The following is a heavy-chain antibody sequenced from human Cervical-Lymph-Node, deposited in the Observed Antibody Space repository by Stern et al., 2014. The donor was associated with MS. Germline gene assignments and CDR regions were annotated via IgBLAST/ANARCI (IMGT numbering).Heavy chain of an antibody. Sequence: QMQLVQSGAEVKKPGSSVKVSCKVSGGTFSSYAISWVRQAPGQGLEWLGGILPCFTTPNYAQKFQGRVTITADESTSTVYMELSSLRSDDTAVYYCAREGRDGYNYDYWGQGTLVTVSS. CDR3: AREGRDGYNYDY. CDR1: GGTFSSYA. D-gene: IGHD5-24*01. J-gene: IGHJ4*02. CDR2: ILPCFTTP. V-gene: IGHV1-69*01.